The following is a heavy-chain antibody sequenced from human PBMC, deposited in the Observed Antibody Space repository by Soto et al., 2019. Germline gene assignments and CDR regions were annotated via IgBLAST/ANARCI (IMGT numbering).Heavy chain of an antibody. CDR1: GGSISSGGYY. V-gene: IGHV4-31*03. CDR3: AREGQQLENWFDP. J-gene: IGHJ5*02. D-gene: IGHD6-13*01. Sequence: QVQLQESGPGLVKPSQTLSLTCTVSGGSISSGGYYWSWIRQHPGKGLEWIWYIYYSGRTYYNPSLKSRVTISVDTSKNQFSLKLSSVTAADTAVYYCAREGQQLENWFDPWGQGTLVTVSS. CDR2: IYYSGRT.